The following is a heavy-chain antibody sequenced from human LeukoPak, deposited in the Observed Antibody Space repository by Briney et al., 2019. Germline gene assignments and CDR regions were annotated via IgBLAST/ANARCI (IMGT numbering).Heavy chain of an antibody. CDR2: IYYSGST. D-gene: IGHD5/OR15-5a*01. J-gene: IGHJ4*02. Sequence: SETLSLTCTVSGGSISSYYWSWIRQPPGKGLEWIGYIYYSGSTNYNPSLKSQVTISVDTSKNQFSLKLSSVTAADTAVYYCARSTIYDYYFDYWGQGTLVTVSS. CDR3: ARSTIYDYYFDY. V-gene: IGHV4-59*01. CDR1: GGSISSYY.